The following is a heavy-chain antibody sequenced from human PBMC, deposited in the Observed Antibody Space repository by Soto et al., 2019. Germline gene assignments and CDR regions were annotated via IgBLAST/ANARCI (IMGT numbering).Heavy chain of an antibody. Sequence: GSLGLSCAASGFTFSSYAMSWVRQAPGKGLDWVSAISGSGGSTYYADSVKGRFTISRDNSKNTLYLQMNSLRAEDTAVYYCAKDSSDLRFLEWLLHYYYYMDVWGKGTTVTVSS. J-gene: IGHJ6*03. CDR1: GFTFSSYA. CDR3: AKDSSDLRFLEWLLHYYYYMDV. D-gene: IGHD3-3*01. V-gene: IGHV3-23*01. CDR2: ISGSGGST.